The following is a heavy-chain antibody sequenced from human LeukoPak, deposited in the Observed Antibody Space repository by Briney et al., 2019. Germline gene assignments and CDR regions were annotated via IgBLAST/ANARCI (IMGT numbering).Heavy chain of an antibody. CDR2: ISGSGGST. V-gene: IGHV3-23*01. CDR3: AKGYCSSTSCYSRFDP. CDR1: GFTFSSYA. J-gene: IGHJ5*02. Sequence: GGSLRLSCAASGFTFSSYAMSWVRQAPGKGLEWVSAISGSGGSTYYADSVKGRFTISRDNSKNTLYLQMNSLRAEDTAVYYCAKGYCSSTSCYSRFDPWGQGTQVTVSS. D-gene: IGHD2-2*02.